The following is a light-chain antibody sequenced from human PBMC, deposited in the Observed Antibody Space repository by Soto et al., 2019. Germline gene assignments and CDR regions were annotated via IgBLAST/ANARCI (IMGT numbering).Light chain of an antibody. CDR1: SGDIGAYDH. Sequence: QSALTQPASVSGSPGQSVTLSCAGTSGDIGAYDHVSWFQQHPDKVPKLLISDVSNRPSGVSSRFSGSKSANTASLTISGLRPEDEADYYCSSTTHNNPLVFGGGTKVTVL. V-gene: IGLV2-14*03. CDR3: SSTTHNNPLV. CDR2: DVS. J-gene: IGLJ3*02.